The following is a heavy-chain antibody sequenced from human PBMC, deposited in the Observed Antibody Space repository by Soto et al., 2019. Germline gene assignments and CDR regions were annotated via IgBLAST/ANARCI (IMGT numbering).Heavy chain of an antibody. CDR1: GFTFSSYA. D-gene: IGHD3-22*01. V-gene: IGHV3-23*01. J-gene: IGHJ4*02. CDR3: AKDLKASSGYYPFDY. Sequence: GGSLRLSCAASGFTFSSYAMSWVRQAPGKGLEWVSAISGSGGSTYYADSVKGRFTISRDNSKNTQYLQMNSLRAEDTAVYYCAKDLKASSGYYPFDYWGQGPLVTVSS. CDR2: ISGSGGST.